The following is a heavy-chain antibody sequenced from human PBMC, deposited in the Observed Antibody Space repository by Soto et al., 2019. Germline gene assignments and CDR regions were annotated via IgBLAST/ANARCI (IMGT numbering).Heavy chain of an antibody. Sequence: QVQLQESGPGLVKPSGTLSLTCAVSSGSISSSNWWSWVRQPPGKGLEWIGEIYHSGSTNYNPSLKSRVTISVDKPKNQLALKLSSVTAADTAVYYCARMVDIWGSYRRDYYFDYWGQGTLVTVSS. CDR3: ARMVDIWGSYRRDYYFDY. V-gene: IGHV4-4*02. J-gene: IGHJ4*02. CDR1: SGSISSSNW. D-gene: IGHD3-16*02. CDR2: IYHSGST.